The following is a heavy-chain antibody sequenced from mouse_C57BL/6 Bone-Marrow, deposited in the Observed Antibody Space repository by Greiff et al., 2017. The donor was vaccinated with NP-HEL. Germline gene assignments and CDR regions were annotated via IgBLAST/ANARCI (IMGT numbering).Heavy chain of an antibody. J-gene: IGHJ4*01. CDR2: IYPGGGNT. D-gene: IGHD4-1*01. V-gene: IGHV1-63*01. Sequence: QVQLQQSGAELVRPGPSVKMSCKASGYTFTNYWIGWVKQRPGHGLEWIGDIYPGGGNTHYNEKFKGKATLTADKSSSTAYMQFSSLTSEDSAIYYCARANWDEGYAMDYWGQGTSVTVSS. CDR3: ARANWDEGYAMDY. CDR1: GYTFTNYW.